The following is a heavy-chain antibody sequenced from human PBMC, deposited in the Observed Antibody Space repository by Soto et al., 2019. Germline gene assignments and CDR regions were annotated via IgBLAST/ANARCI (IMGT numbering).Heavy chain of an antibody. CDR1: GFIFSYYA. V-gene: IGHV3-23*01. CDR2: IRGSEDNT. CDR3: AKDWTHFDY. Sequence: GGSLRLSCEASGFIFSYYAMSWVRQAPGKGLEWVSLIRGSEDNTYYADSVKGRFTISRDDSKNTLYLQMNSLRAEDTAVYYCAKDWTHFDYWGQGTLVTVSS. J-gene: IGHJ4*02. D-gene: IGHD3-3*01.